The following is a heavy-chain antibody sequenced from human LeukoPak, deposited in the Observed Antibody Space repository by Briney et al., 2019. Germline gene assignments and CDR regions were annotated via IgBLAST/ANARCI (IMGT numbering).Heavy chain of an antibody. V-gene: IGHV4-30-2*01. J-gene: IGHJ4*02. CDR2: IYHSGST. CDR3: AREGPKGDLDN. Sequence: PSETLSLTCSVSGDSINTGNNYWTWIRQPPGRGLEWIGYIYHSGSTLYSPSLKGRVTISLDRSDNQFSLQLASVTAADTAVYFCAREGPKGDLDNWGQGTLVTVSS. CDR1: GDSINTGNNY.